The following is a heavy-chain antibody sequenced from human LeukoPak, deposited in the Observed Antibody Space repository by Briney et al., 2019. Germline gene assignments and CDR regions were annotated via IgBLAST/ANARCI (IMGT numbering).Heavy chain of an antibody. Sequence: ASVKVSCKVSGYTLTELSMHWVRQAPGKGLEWMGGFDPEDGETIYAQKFQGRVTMTEDTSTDTAYMELSSLRSEDTAVYYCATGGYDSSGLYFDYWGQGTLVTVSP. CDR1: GYTLTELS. J-gene: IGHJ4*02. D-gene: IGHD3-22*01. CDR2: FDPEDGET. CDR3: ATGGYDSSGLYFDY. V-gene: IGHV1-24*01.